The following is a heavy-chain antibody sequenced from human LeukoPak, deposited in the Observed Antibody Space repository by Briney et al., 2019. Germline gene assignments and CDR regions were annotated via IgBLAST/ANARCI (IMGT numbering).Heavy chain of an antibody. Sequence: GASVKVSCKASGGTFSSYAISWVRQAPGQGLEWMGGIIPIFGTANYAQKFQGRVTITTDESTSTAYMELSSLRSEDTAVYYCAKCSGGVVPAVMYIWGQGTMVTVSS. V-gene: IGHV1-69*05. CDR3: AKCSGGVVPAVMYI. CDR1: GGTFSSYA. J-gene: IGHJ3*02. D-gene: IGHD2-2*01. CDR2: IIPIFGTA.